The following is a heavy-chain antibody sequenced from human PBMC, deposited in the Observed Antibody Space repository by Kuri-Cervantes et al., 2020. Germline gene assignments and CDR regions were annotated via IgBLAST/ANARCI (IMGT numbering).Heavy chain of an antibody. Sequence: ESLKISCAASGFTFSDYYMSWIRQPPGKGLEWIGSIYFSESTYYNPSLKSRVTISVDTSKNQFPLKLSSVTAADTAVYYCARHFRYLYGMDVWGQGTTVTVSS. CDR3: ARHFRYLYGMDV. CDR2: IYFSEST. J-gene: IGHJ6*02. V-gene: IGHV4-39*01. D-gene: IGHD1-1*01. CDR1: GFTFSDYY.